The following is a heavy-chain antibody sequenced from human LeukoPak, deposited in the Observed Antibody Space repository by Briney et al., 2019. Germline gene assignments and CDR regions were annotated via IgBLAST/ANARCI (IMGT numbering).Heavy chain of an antibody. CDR3: ARAGGFAGYMDV. Sequence: PSETLSLTCTVSGGSINSYYWNWIRQPPGKGLEWIGYIYYSGSTNYNPSLKSRVTISVDTSKNQFSLKLSSVTAADTAVYYCARAGGFAGYMDVWGKGTTVTISS. CDR1: GGSINSYY. V-gene: IGHV4-59*01. CDR2: IYYSGST. J-gene: IGHJ6*03. D-gene: IGHD3-16*01.